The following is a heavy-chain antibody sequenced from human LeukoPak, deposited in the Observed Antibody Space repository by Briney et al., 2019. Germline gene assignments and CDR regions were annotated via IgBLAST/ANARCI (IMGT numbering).Heavy chain of an antibody. V-gene: IGHV1-69*04. J-gene: IGHJ5*02. D-gene: IGHD6-13*01. Sequence: SVKVSCKASGGTFSSYAISWVRQAPGQGLEWMGRIIPILGIANYAQKFQGRVTITADKSTSTAYMELSSLRSEDTAVYYCARDYSSSTFDPWGQGTLVTVSS. CDR1: GGTFSSYA. CDR3: ARDYSSSTFDP. CDR2: IIPILGIA.